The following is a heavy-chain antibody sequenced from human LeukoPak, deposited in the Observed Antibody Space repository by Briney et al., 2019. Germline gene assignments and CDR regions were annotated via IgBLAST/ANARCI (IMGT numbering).Heavy chain of an antibody. D-gene: IGHD3-10*01. CDR2: ISFHEVNK. Sequence: GRSLTLSCAASGFTFSTYAILWVRQAPGKGLEWVAVISFHEVNKYYVDSVRGRFTISRDNSKNTLYLQMNSLRAEDTAIYYCARDAAYGSGSYLDYWGQGSLVTVSS. J-gene: IGHJ4*02. V-gene: IGHV3-30-3*01. CDR3: ARDAAYGSGSYLDY. CDR1: GFTFSTYA.